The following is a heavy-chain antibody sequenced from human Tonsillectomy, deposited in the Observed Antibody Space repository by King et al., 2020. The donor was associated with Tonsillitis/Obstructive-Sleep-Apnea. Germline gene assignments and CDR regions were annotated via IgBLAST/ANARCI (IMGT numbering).Heavy chain of an antibody. D-gene: IGHD2-2*01. CDR1: GVTFSSYS. Sequence: VQLVQSGGGLVKPGWSLRLSCSASGVTFSSYSMNWVRQAPGQGLEWVASISSSSSYIYYADPVKGRFTISRDNAKNTLYLQMNSLRAEDTAVYYCAGGGCSTGCVPVDDYWGQGTLVTVSS. CDR2: ISSSSSYI. CDR3: AGGGCSTGCVPVDDY. J-gene: IGHJ4*02. V-gene: IGHV3-21*01.